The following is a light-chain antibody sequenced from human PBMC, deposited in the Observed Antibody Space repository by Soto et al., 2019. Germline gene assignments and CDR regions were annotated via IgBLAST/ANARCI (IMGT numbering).Light chain of an antibody. V-gene: IGLV2-14*01. J-gene: IGLJ1*01. Sequence: QSALTQPASVSGSPGQSITISCTGSSNDVGGYKYVSWYQQHPGKAPKLMIYEVSNRPSGVSNRFSSSKSGNTASLTISGLQAEDEADYYCSSYTSINTGVFGTGTKVTVL. CDR3: SSYTSINTGV. CDR1: SNDVGGYKY. CDR2: EVS.